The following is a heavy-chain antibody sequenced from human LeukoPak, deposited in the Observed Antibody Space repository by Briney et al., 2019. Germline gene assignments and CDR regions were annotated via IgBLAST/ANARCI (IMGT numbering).Heavy chain of an antibody. D-gene: IGHD6-6*01. CDR2: IYYSGNT. CDR3: ARVLAARREDLNWFDP. CDR1: GGSISSSGSY. V-gene: IGHV4-39*07. J-gene: IGHJ5*02. Sequence: SETPPLTCTVSGGSISSSGSYWGWIRQPPGKGLEWIGSIYYSGNTYNPSLKSRVTISVDTSKNQFSLNLTSVNAADTAVYYCARVLAARREDLNWFDPWGQGTLVTVSS.